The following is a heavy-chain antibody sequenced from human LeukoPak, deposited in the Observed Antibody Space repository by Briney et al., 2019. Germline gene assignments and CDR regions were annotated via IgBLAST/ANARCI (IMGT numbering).Heavy chain of an antibody. CDR3: AKDDHRWLQLLYFDY. V-gene: IGHV3-23*01. J-gene: IGHJ4*02. CDR1: GFTFSSYA. D-gene: IGHD5-24*01. CDR2: ISGSGGST. Sequence: GGSLRLSCAASGFTFSSYAMSWVRQAPGKGLEWVSAISGSGGSTYYADSVKGRFTISRDNSKNTLYLQMNSLRAEDTAVYYCAKDDHRWLQLLYFDYWGQGTLVTVSS.